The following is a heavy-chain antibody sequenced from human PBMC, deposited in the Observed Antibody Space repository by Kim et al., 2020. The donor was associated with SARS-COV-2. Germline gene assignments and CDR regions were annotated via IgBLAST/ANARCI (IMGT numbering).Heavy chain of an antibody. D-gene: IGHD3-22*01. CDR1: GYTFTSYG. CDR3: ARVRGRVTDYYDSSKAFDY. J-gene: IGHJ4*02. Sequence: ASVKVSCKASGYTFTSYGISWVRQAPGQGLEWMGWISAYNGNTNYAQKLQGRVTMTTDTSTSTAYMELRSLRSDDTAVYYCARVRGRVTDYYDSSKAFDYWGQGTLVTVSS. V-gene: IGHV1-18*01. CDR2: ISAYNGNT.